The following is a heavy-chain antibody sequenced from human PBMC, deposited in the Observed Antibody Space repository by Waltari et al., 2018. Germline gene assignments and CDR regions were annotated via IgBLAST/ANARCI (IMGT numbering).Heavy chain of an antibody. Sequence: VXXXQSGPEXKKPXASVKVSCXASGYTFTDYNMHWVRQAPGQGLEWKGWINXKSGDXKYPQKFQGWXTMTRDTSMSTAYMEMSXLRSDDTAXYXCAXADRYSAYVGDXWGQGTLVTVSA. CDR2: INXKSGDX. J-gene: IGHJ5*02. CDR1: GYTFTDYN. D-gene: IGHD5-12*01. CDR3: AXADRYSAYVGDX. V-gene: IGHV1-2*04.